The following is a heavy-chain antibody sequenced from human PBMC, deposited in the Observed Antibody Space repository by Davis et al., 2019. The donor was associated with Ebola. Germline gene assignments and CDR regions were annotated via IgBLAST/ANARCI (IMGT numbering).Heavy chain of an antibody. D-gene: IGHD6-19*01. J-gene: IGHJ5*02. CDR3: ARERGYSSGWYVP. V-gene: IGHV4-34*01. CDR2: IYYSGST. Sequence: SETLSLTCAVYGGSFSGYYWSWIRQPPGKGLEWIGSIYYSGSTYYNPSLKSRVTISVDTSKNQFSLKLSSVTAADTAVYYCARERGYSSGWYVPWGQGTLVTVSS. CDR1: GGSFSGYY.